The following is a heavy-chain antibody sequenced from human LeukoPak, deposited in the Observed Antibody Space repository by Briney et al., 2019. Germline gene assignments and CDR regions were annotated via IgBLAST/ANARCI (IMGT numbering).Heavy chain of an antibody. CDR1: GYTLTELS. V-gene: IGHV1-24*01. D-gene: IGHD3-22*01. CDR2: FDPEDGET. J-gene: IGHJ4*02. CDR3: ATPNYYDSSGYWVY. Sequence: ASVKVSCKVSGYTLTELSMHWLRQAPGKGLEWMGGFDPEDGETIYAQKFQGRVTMTEDTSTDTAYMELSSLRSEDTAVYYCATPNYYDSSGYWVYWGQGTLVTVSS.